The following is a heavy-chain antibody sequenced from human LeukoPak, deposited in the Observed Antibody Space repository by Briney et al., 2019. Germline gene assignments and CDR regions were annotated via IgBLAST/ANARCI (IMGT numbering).Heavy chain of an antibody. CDR3: ARDILWAGVTRFDP. CDR2: ISGSSYI. J-gene: IGHJ5*02. Sequence: GGSLRLSCAASGFTFSSYTVNWIRQAPGKGLEWVSSISGSSYIYYADSVRGRFTISRDNANNSLYLQMNSLRAEDTAVYYCARDILWAGVTRFDPWGQGTLVTVSS. V-gene: IGHV3-21*04. D-gene: IGHD3-10*01. CDR1: GFTFSSYT.